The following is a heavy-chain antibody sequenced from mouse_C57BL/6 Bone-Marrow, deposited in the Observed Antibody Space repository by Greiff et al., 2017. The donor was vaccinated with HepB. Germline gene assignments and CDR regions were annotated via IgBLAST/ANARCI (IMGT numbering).Heavy chain of an antibody. CDR1: GYTFSSYW. CDR2: IHPNSGST. J-gene: IGHJ2*01. Sequence: VKLQQPGAELVKPGASVKLSCKASGYTFSSYWMHWVKQRPGKGLEWIGMIHPNSGSTNYNEKFKGKATLTVDKSPSTAYMKLSSLTSEDSAVYYCARSRAFYYGSSYLYWGQGTTLTVSS. CDR3: ARSRAFYYGSSYLY. V-gene: IGHV1-64*01. D-gene: IGHD1-1*01.